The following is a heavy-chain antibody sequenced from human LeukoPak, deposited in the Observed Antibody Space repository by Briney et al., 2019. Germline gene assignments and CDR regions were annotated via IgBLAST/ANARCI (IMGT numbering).Heavy chain of an antibody. Sequence: PGGSLRVSCAASGFTFSNYWMTWVRQAPGKGLEWVANIKQDGSERDYVDSVKGRFTISRDDAKNSLYLQMNSLRAEDTAVYYCARGITMANWGQGTLVTVSS. CDR1: GFTFSNYW. D-gene: IGHD3-10*01. CDR2: IKQDGSER. CDR3: ARGITMAN. V-gene: IGHV3-7*04. J-gene: IGHJ4*02.